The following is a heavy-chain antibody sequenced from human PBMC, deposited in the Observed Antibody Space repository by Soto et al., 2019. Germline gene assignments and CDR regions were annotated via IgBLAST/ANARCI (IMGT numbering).Heavy chain of an antibody. CDR1: GGSISSGGYY. Sequence: SETLSLTCTVSGGSISSGGYYWSWIRQHPGKGLEWIGYIYYSGSTYYNPSLKSRVTISVDRSKNQFSLKLSSVAAADTAVYYCARSYYDFWSGYHQDAFDIWGQGTMVTVSS. CDR2: IYYSGST. CDR3: ARSYYDFWSGYHQDAFDI. V-gene: IGHV4-31*03. J-gene: IGHJ3*02. D-gene: IGHD3-3*01.